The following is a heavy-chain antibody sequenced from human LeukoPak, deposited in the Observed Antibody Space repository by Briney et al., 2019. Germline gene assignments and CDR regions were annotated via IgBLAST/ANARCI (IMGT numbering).Heavy chain of an antibody. CDR2: ISYDGSNK. Sequence: GRSLRLSCAASGFTFSSYAMHWVRQAPGKGLEWVAVISYDGSNKYYADSVKGRFTISRDNSKNTLYLQMNSLRAEDTAVYYCARGDIVVVPAAIWFYYWGQGTLVTVSS. V-gene: IGHV3-30-3*01. CDR3: ARGDIVVVPAAIWFYY. CDR1: GFTFSSYA. D-gene: IGHD2-2*01. J-gene: IGHJ4*02.